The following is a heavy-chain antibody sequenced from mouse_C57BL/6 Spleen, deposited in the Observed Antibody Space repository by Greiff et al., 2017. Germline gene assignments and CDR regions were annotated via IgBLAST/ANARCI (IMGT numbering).Heavy chain of an antibody. CDR3: ARSGNYGSCAFDY. J-gene: IGHJ2*01. CDR1: GYAFSSYW. CDR2: IYPGDGDT. Sequence: VLLEESGAELVKPGASVKMSCKASGYAFSSYWMNWVKQRPGQGLEWIGEIYPGDGDTNYKGKFKGKATLTVDKSSSTAYMQRSSLTSEDSAVYFCARSGNYGSCAFDYWGQGTTVTVSS. D-gene: IGHD1-1*01. V-gene: IGHV1-80*01.